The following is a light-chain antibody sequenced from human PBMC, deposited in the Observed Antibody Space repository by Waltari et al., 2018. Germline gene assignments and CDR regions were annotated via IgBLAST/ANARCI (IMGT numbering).Light chain of an antibody. CDR3: QSVDSSATYVI. CDR1: ALQTQY. J-gene: IGLJ2*01. Sequence: SYDLTQPPSVSVSPGQTARITCSGDALQTQYGYWYQQKSGQAPVLMIFKDTERPSGIPERFSGSSSGTTVTLTISGVQAEDEADYYCQSVDSSATYVIFGGGTKLTVL. V-gene: IGLV3-25*03. CDR2: KDT.